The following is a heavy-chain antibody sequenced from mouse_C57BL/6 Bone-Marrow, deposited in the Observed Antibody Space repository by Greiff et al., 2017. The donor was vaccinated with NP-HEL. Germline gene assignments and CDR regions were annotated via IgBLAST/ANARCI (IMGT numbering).Heavy chain of an antibody. D-gene: IGHD3-2*02. CDR3: ARDPAAQAPFDY. J-gene: IGHJ2*01. CDR1: GFTFSSYA. V-gene: IGHV5-4*01. Sequence: EVQRVESGGGLVKPGGSLKLSCAASGFTFSSYAMSWVRQTPEKRLEWVATISDGGSYTYYPDNVKGRFTISRDNAKNNLYLQMSHLKSEDTAMYYCARDPAAQAPFDYWGQGTTLTVSS. CDR2: ISDGGSYT.